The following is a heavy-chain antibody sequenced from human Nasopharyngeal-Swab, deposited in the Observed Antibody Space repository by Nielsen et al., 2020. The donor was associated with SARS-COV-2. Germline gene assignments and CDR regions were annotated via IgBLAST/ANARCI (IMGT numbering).Heavy chain of an antibody. V-gene: IGHV4-31*02. J-gene: IGHJ5*02. CDR3: ARTFPFCSSTNCPNWFDP. Sequence: WIRQPPGKGLEWIGYIYNSGNTDYYPSLKSRIIISVDTSENQFSLKLSSVTAADTAVYYCARTFPFCSSTNCPNWFDPWGQGTLVTVSS. CDR2: IYNSGNT. D-gene: IGHD2-2*01.